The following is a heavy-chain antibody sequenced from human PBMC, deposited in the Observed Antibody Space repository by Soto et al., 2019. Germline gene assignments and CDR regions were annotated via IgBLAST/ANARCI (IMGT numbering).Heavy chain of an antibody. CDR2: IYHSGST. CDR3: ARGQENGDYVYYYYGMDV. V-gene: IGHV4-4*02. CDR1: GGSISSSNW. Sequence: SETLSLTCAVSGGSISSSNWWSWVRQPPGKGLECIGEIYHSGSTNYNPSLKSRVTISVDKSKNQFSLKLSSVTAADTAVYYCARGQENGDYVYYYYGMDVWGQGTTVTVSS. J-gene: IGHJ6*02. D-gene: IGHD4-17*01.